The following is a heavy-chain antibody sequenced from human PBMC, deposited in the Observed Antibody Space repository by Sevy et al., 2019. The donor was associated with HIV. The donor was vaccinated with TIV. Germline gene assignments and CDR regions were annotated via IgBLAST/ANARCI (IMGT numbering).Heavy chain of an antibody. CDR2: IISFFDMT. V-gene: IGHV1-69*13. CDR1: GGTFGRDG. CDR3: ARGGGSGWYYFDS. J-gene: IGHJ4*02. Sequence: ASVKVSCKASGGTFGRDGISWVRQAPGQGLEWMGGIISFFDMTNYAQKFQGRVTITADESTSTVYTELSSLRFEDTAVYYCARGGGSGWYYFDSWGQGTLVTVSS. D-gene: IGHD6-19*01.